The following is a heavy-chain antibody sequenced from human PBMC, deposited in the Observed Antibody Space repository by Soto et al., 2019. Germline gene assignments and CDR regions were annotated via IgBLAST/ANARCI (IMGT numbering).Heavy chain of an antibody. V-gene: IGHV1-69*13. D-gene: IGHD5-12*01. J-gene: IGHJ6*02. CDR1: GGTFNNYP. CDR3: ARGRGYSGDDHYYYFDMDV. CDR2: SIPIFGTA. Sequence: SVEVSCKASGGTFNNYPITWVRQAPGEGLEWMGGSIPIFGTANYAQKFQGRVTISVDESTSTAYMELSSLRSEDTAVYYCARGRGYSGDDHYYYFDMDVWGQGTTVTVSS.